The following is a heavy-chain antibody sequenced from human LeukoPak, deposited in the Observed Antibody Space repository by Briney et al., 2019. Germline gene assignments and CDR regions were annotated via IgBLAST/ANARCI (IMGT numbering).Heavy chain of an antibody. D-gene: IGHD3-10*01. CDR1: GFTFSGSV. CDR3: ARWSDYVSGSYYFDY. J-gene: IGHJ4*02. V-gene: IGHV3-73*01. CDR2: IRSKANSYAT. Sequence: GGSLRLSCAASGFTFSGSVMHWVRQASGKGLEWVGRIRSKANSYATAYAASVRGRFTISRDDSKNTAYLQMNGLRAEDTAVYYCARWSDYVSGSYYFDYWGRGTLVTVSP.